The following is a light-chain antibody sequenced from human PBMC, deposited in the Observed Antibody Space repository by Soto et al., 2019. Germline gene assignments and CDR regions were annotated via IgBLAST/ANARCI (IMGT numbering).Light chain of an antibody. CDR1: QSVSST. CDR2: DAS. CDR3: QQYNNWPRT. J-gene: IGKJ1*01. Sequence: EIVMTQSPATLSVSPGERATLSCRASQSVSSTLAWYQQKPGQAPRLLIYDASTRATGIPARFSGSGSGTEFTLTFSSLQSEDFAVYYCQQYNNWPRTFGQGTKVDIK. V-gene: IGKV3-15*01.